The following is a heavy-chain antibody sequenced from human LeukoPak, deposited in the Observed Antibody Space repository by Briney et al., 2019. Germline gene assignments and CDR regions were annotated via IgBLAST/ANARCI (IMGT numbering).Heavy chain of an antibody. J-gene: IGHJ4*02. CDR2: IYTSGST. CDR1: GGSISSGSYY. CDR3: AREGVYGDLSY. D-gene: IGHD4-17*01. Sequence: SQTLSLTCTVSGGSISSGSYYWSWIRQPAGKGLEWIGRIYTSGSTNYNPSLKSRVTISVDTSKNQFSLKLSSVTAADTAVYYCAREGVYGDLSYWGQGTLVTVSS. V-gene: IGHV4-61*02.